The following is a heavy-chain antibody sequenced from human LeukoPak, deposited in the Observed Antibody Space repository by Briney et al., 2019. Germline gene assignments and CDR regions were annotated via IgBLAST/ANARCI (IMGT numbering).Heavy chain of an antibody. J-gene: IGHJ6*03. Sequence: SETLSLTCTVSGGSVSSYYWSWIRQPPGKGLEWIGYMYYSGSTNYNPSLKSRVTISVDTSKNQFSLKLSSVTAADTAVYYCARAIIVDTAMVFYGITGHYYMDVWGKGTTVTISS. CDR3: ARAIIVDTAMVFYGITGHYYMDV. CDR1: GGSVSSYY. CDR2: MYYSGST. D-gene: IGHD5-18*01. V-gene: IGHV4-59*02.